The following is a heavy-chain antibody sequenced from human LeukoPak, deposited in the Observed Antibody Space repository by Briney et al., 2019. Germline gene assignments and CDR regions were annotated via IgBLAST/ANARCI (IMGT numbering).Heavy chain of an antibody. CDR1: GFTLSRFA. V-gene: IGHV3-30-3*01. CDR3: ARGGYCSGGICQSGYFYHYGMDV. CDR2: MSDDGSEK. Sequence: PGGSLRLSCTASGFTLSRFAMHWVRQAPGKGLEWLGHMSDDGSEKHYVDSVKGRFTISRDNAKNSLYLQMDSLRAEDTGVYYCARGGYCSGGICQSGYFYHYGMDVWGQGTTVTVSS. J-gene: IGHJ6*02. D-gene: IGHD2-15*01.